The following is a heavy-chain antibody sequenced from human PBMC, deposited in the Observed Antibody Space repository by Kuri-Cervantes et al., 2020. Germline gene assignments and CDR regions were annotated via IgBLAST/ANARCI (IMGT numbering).Heavy chain of an antibody. CDR1: GFTFSSYG. V-gene: IGHV3-33*08. J-gene: IGHJ4*02. D-gene: IGHD6-19*01. CDR3: ARDGYSSGWYGGGFDY. CDR2: IWYDGSNK. Sequence: GGSLRLSCAASGFTFSSYGMHWVRQAPGKGLEWVAVIWYDGSNKYYADSVKGRFTISRDNSKNTLYLQMNSLRAEDTAVYYCARDGYSSGWYGGGFDYWGQGTLVTVSS.